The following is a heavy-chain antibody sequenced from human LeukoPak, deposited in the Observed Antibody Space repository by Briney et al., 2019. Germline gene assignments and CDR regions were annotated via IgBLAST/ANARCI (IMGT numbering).Heavy chain of an antibody. CDR1: GGTITSYA. J-gene: IGHJ5*02. V-gene: IGHV1-69*13. CDR3: ARKLRLGGNWFDP. D-gene: IGHD1-26*01. CDR2: IIPISGTT. Sequence: SVKVSCKTSGGTITSYAITWARQAPGQGLEWMGKIIPISGTTNYAQKFQGRVTFTADESTSTAYMELSSLRSEDTALYYCARKLRLGGNWFDPWGQGTLVTVSS.